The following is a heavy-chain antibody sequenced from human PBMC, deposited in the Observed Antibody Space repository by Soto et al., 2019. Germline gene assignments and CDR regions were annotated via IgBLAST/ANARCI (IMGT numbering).Heavy chain of an antibody. CDR1: GFTVSSNY. Sequence: VGSLRLSCAASGFTVSSNYMSWVRQAPGKGLEWVSVIYSGGSTYCADSVKGRFTISRDNSKNTLYLQMNSLRAEDTAVYYCASGDCTNGVCYSRGGYFDYWGQGTLVTVSS. CDR3: ASGDCTNGVCYSRGGYFDY. CDR2: IYSGGST. D-gene: IGHD2-8*01. V-gene: IGHV3-53*01. J-gene: IGHJ4*02.